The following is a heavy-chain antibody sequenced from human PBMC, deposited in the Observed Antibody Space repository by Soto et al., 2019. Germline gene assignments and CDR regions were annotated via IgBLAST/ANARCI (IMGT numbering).Heavy chain of an antibody. V-gene: IGHV1-58*01. J-gene: IGHJ3*02. D-gene: IGHD4-17*01. CDR2: IVVGSGNT. CDR3: AAPISSHYGGNGLDI. Sequence: SVKVSCKASGFTFASSAVQWVRQARGQRLEWIGWIVVGSGNTNYAQKFQERVTITRDMSTSTAYMELSSLRSEDTAVYYCAAPISSHYGGNGLDIWGQGTMVTVSS. CDR1: GFTFASSA.